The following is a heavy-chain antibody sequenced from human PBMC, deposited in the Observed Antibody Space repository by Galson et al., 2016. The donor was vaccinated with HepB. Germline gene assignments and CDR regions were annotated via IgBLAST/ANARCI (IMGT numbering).Heavy chain of an antibody. CDR1: GGTFSSYA. D-gene: IGHD3-22*01. J-gene: IGHJ4*02. CDR3: ARDSYDRSGYLGH. Sequence: SVKVSCKASGGTFSSYAISWVRQAPGQGLEWMGGIIPIFGTANYAQKFQGRVTITADESTSTAYMELSSLRSEDTAIYYCARDSYDRSGYLGHWGQGALVTVSS. CDR2: IIPIFGTA. V-gene: IGHV1-69*13.